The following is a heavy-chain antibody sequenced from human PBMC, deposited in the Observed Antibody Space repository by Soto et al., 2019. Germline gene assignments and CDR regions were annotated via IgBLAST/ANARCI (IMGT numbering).Heavy chain of an antibody. CDR1: GYTFTTYG. Sequence: QVQLVQSGAEVKKPGASVKVSCKASGYTFTTYGIGWVRQAPGQGLEWMGWISAYNSNTNYAQKLQGRVPRTTDTSTSTAYMELSSLRSDDTAVYYCASRDYDGSWSLNYWGQGALVTVSS. D-gene: IGHD3-10*01. V-gene: IGHV1-18*01. CDR3: ASRDYDGSWSLNY. J-gene: IGHJ4*02. CDR2: ISAYNSNT.